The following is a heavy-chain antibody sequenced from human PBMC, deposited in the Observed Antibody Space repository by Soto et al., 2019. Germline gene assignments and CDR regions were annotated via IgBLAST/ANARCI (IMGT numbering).Heavy chain of an antibody. CDR1: GGSISSGGYY. V-gene: IGHV4-31*03. D-gene: IGHD4-17*01. CDR2: IYYSGST. J-gene: IGHJ2*01. CDR3: ARACRDYGEYPPYWYFDL. Sequence: QVQLQESGPGLVKPSQTLSLTCTVSGGSISSGGYYWSWIRQHPGKGLEWIGYIYYSGSTYYNPYLKSRVTISVDTSKNQFYLKLSSVTAADTAVYYCARACRDYGEYPPYWYFDLWGRGTLVTVSS.